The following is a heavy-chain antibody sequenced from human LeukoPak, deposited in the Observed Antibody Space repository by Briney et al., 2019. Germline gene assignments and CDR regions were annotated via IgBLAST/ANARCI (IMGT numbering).Heavy chain of an antibody. Sequence: SGGSLRLSCAASGFTFSSYGMHWVRQAPGKGLEWVANIKQDGSEKYYVDSVKGRFTISRDNAKNSLYLQMNSLRAEDTAVYYCARHLMVRGVISDYYYYAMDVWGQGTTVTVSS. V-gene: IGHV3-7*01. CDR2: IKQDGSEK. CDR1: GFTFSSYG. CDR3: ARHLMVRGVISDYYYYAMDV. D-gene: IGHD3-10*01. J-gene: IGHJ6*02.